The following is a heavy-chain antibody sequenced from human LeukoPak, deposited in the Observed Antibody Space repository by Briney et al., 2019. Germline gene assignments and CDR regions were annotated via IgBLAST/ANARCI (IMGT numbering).Heavy chain of an antibody. V-gene: IGHV3-23*01. J-gene: IGHJ4*02. D-gene: IGHD4-17*01. CDR3: AKGLRYYFDY. Sequence: GGSLRLSCAASGFPFSSYAMSWVRQAPGKGLEWVSAFSGSGGSTYYADSVKGRFTISRDNSKNTLYLQMNSLRAEDTAVYYCAKGLRYYFDYWGQGTLVTVSS. CDR2: FSGSGGST. CDR1: GFPFSSYA.